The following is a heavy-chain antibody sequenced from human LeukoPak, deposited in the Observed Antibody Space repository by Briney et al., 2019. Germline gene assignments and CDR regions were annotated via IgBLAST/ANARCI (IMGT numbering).Heavy chain of an antibody. CDR2: MNPNSGNT. V-gene: IGHV1-8*01. CDR3: ARGVHNYDFWSGYYAGAFDI. Sequence: ASVKVSCKASRYTFTSYDINWVRQATGQGLEWMGWMNPNSGNTGYAQKFQGRVTMTRNTSISTAYMELSSLRSEDTAVYYCARGVHNYDFWSGYYAGAFDIWGQGTMVTVSS. J-gene: IGHJ3*02. D-gene: IGHD3-3*01. CDR1: RYTFTSYD.